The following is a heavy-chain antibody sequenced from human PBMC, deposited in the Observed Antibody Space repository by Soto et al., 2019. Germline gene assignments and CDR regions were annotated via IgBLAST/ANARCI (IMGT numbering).Heavy chain of an antibody. CDR2: IDPSDSFT. D-gene: IGHD3-22*01. J-gene: IGHJ6*02. Sequence: GESLKISCKGSGYSFSTYWINWVRQVPGKGLEWMGRIDPSDSFTNYSPSFQGHVTISVDKSIGTAYLQWSSLKASDTAMYYCARRGNTFHYDSSGNTYYYGMDVWGQGTTVTVSS. V-gene: IGHV5-10-1*01. CDR1: GYSFSTYW. CDR3: ARRGNTFHYDSSGNTYYYGMDV.